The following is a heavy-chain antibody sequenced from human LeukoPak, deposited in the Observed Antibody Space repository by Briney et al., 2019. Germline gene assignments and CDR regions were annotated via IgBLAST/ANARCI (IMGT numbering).Heavy chain of an antibody. CDR1: GFTFSSYG. V-gene: IGHV3-33*01. D-gene: IGHD6-19*01. CDR3: ARDNVAVAGTFDY. J-gene: IGHJ4*02. CDR2: IWYDGSNK. Sequence: PGGSLRLSCAASGFTFSSYGMHWVRQAPGKGLEWVAVIWYDGSNKYYADSVKGRFTISRDNSKNTLYLQMNSLRAEVTAVYYCARDNVAVAGTFDYWGQGTLVTVSS.